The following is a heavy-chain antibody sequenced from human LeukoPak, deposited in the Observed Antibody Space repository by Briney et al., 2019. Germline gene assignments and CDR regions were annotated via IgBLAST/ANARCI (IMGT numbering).Heavy chain of an antibody. J-gene: IGHJ4*02. CDR3: ARQHIAVAGTSDY. V-gene: IGHV3-48*03. Sequence: PGGSLRLSCAASGFTFSSYEMNWVRQAPGKGLEWVSHISSSGTTIYYADSVKGRFTISRDNAKNSLYLQMNSLRAEDTAVYYCARQHIAVAGTSDYWGQGTLVTVSS. CDR1: GFTFSSYE. CDR2: ISSSGTTI. D-gene: IGHD6-19*01.